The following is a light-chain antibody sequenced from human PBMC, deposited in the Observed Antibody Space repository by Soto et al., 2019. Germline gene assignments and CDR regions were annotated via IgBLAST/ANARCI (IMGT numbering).Light chain of an antibody. Sequence: AIRMTQSPSSFSASTGDRVTITCRASQGISSYLAWYQQKPGKAPKLLIYAASTLQSGVPSRFSGSGSGTDFTLTISCLQSEDFAVYYCQQYNNWPQTFGQGTKVEIK. J-gene: IGKJ1*01. V-gene: IGKV1-8*01. CDR2: AAS. CDR3: QQYNNWPQT. CDR1: QGISSY.